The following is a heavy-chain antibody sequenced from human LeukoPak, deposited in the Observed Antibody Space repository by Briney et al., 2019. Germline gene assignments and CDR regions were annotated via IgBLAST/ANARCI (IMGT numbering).Heavy chain of an antibody. J-gene: IGHJ6*03. V-gene: IGHV3-21*01. CDR1: GFTFSSYS. D-gene: IGHD2-21*02. CDR2: ISSSSSYI. CDR3: ARDRVVVTQDAIYYYYYYMDV. Sequence: PGGSLRLSCAASGFTFSSYSMNWVRQAPGKGLEWVSSISSSSSYIYYTDSVKGRFTISRDNAKNSLYLQMNSLRAEDTAVYYCARDRVVVTQDAIYYYYYYMDVWGKGTTVTVSS.